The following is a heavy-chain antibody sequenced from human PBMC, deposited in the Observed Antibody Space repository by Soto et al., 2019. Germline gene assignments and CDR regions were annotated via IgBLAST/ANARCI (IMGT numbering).Heavy chain of an antibody. CDR3: AGTTMVRGVLSQAFRFDP. CDR2: IYYSGST. J-gene: IGHJ5*02. D-gene: IGHD3-10*01. CDR1: GGSISSSSYY. V-gene: IGHV4-39*01. Sequence: QLQLQESGPGLVKPSETLSLTCTVSGGSISSSSYYWGWIRQPPGKGLEWIGSIYYSGSTYYNPSLKSRVTISVDTSKNQFSLKLSSVTAADTAVYYCAGTTMVRGVLSQAFRFDPWGQGTLVTVSS.